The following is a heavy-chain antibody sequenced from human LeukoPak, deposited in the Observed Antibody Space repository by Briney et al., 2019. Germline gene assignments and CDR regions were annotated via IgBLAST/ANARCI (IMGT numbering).Heavy chain of an antibody. V-gene: IGHV1-69*05. CDR2: IIPIFGTA. CDR3: AREGGAEYSSSYYYYYMDV. Sequence: SVKVSCKASGGTFSSYAISWVRQAPGQGLEWMGGIIPIFGTANYAQKFQGRVTITTDESTSTAYMELSSLRSEDTAVYYCAREGGAEYSSSYYYYYMDVWGKGTTVTVSS. CDR1: GGTFSSYA. J-gene: IGHJ6*03. D-gene: IGHD6-6*01.